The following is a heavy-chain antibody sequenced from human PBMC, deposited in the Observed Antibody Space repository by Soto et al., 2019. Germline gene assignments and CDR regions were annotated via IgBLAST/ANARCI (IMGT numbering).Heavy chain of an antibody. CDR3: ATTRVGPCSSSICFSGIFDGMDV. D-gene: IGHD2-2*01. Sequence: LRLSCAASGFTISNYGMHWVRQAPGKGLEWVAVISYDGTITYYADSVKGRFTISRDNSKNTLYLQMNSLRTEDTAVYYCATTRVGPCSSSICFSGIFDGMDVWGQGTTVTVS. CDR1: GFTISNYG. CDR2: ISYDGTIT. J-gene: IGHJ6*02. V-gene: IGHV3-30-3*01.